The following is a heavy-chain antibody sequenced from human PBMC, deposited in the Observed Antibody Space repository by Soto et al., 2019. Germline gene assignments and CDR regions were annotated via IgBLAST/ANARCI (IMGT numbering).Heavy chain of an antibody. J-gene: IGHJ4*02. CDR2: ISYDGSNK. D-gene: IGHD3-16*01. CDR3: ARDGLLGYFAY. Sequence: QVQLVESGGGVVQPGRSLRLSCAASGFTFSSYAMHWVRQAPGKGLEWVAVISYDGSNKYYADSVKGRFTISRDNSKKSLYLQMNSLRAEDTAVYYCARDGLLGYFAYRGQGTLVTVSS. CDR1: GFTFSSYA. V-gene: IGHV3-30-3*01.